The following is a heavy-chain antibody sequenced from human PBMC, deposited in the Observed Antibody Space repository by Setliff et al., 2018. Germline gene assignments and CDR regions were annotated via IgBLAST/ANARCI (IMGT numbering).Heavy chain of an antibody. CDR2: MYGNS. D-gene: IGHD2-2*01. V-gene: IGHV4-4*07. Sequence: SETLSLTCTVSGGSISGYYWTWIRQPAGKGLEWIGRMYGNSNYNPSLKSRVTISVDTSKNQFSLRLSSVTAADTAVYYCAICRYQVPYNYWGQGSLVTVSS. CDR1: GGSISGYY. CDR3: AICRYQVPYNY. J-gene: IGHJ4*02.